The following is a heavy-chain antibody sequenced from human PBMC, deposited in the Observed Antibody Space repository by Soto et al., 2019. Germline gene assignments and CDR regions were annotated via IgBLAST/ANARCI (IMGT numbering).Heavy chain of an antibody. CDR2: ISGSGGAT. CDR1: GFTFSSYA. V-gene: IGHV3-23*01. Sequence: GGSLRLSCAASGFTFSSYAMTWVRQAPGKGLEWVSSISGSGGATYYADSVKGRFTISRDDSKSTLYLQMNSLRAEDTALYYCAKAGRPYYDLWSENRFDPWGQGTLVTVSS. CDR3: AKAGRPYYDLWSENRFDP. D-gene: IGHD3-3*01. J-gene: IGHJ5*02.